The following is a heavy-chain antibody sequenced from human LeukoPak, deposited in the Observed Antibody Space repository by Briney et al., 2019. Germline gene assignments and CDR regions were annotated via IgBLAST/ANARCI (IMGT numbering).Heavy chain of an antibody. D-gene: IGHD3-9*01. V-gene: IGHV3-53*01. Sequence: GGSLRLSCAASGFTVSSNYMGWVRQAPGKGLEWVSVIYSGGSTYYADSVKGRFTISRDNSKNTLYLQMNSLRAEDTAVYYCAKNFFRYFDWFPPPPFDYWGQGTLVTVSS. CDR1: GFTVSSNY. J-gene: IGHJ4*02. CDR2: IYSGGST. CDR3: AKNFFRYFDWFPPPPFDY.